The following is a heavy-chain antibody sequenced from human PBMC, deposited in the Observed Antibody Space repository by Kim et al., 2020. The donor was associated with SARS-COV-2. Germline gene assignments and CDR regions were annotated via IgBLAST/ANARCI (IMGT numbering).Heavy chain of an antibody. CDR1: GFTFSSYG. CDR2: ISYDGSNK. Sequence: GGSLRLSCAASGFTFSSYGMHWVRQAPGKGLEWVAVISYDGSNKYYADSVKGRFTISRDNSKNTLYLQMNSLRAEDTAVYYCAKDLEYYDILTGYLRIVDYYYYGMDVWGQGTTVTVSS. V-gene: IGHV3-30*18. J-gene: IGHJ6*02. D-gene: IGHD3-9*01. CDR3: AKDLEYYDILTGYLRIVDYYYYGMDV.